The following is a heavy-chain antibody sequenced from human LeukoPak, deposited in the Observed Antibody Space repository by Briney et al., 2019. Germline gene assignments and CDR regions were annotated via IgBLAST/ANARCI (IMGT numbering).Heavy chain of an antibody. V-gene: IGHV3-23*01. CDR1: GFSLSGYT. CDR2: INGSGGRT. Sequence: GGSLRLSCAVSGFSLSGYTMSWVRQAPGKGLEWVSAINGSGGRTYYADCVKGRFTISRDNSKNTLFLQMNSLRAEDTAVYYCAKDLGYCSSFSCPFDYWGEGALVTVSS. D-gene: IGHD2-2*01. J-gene: IGHJ4*02. CDR3: AKDLGYCSSFSCPFDY.